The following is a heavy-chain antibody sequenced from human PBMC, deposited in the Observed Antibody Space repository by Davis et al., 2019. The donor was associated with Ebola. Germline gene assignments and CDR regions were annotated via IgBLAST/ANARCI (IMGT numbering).Heavy chain of an antibody. CDR3: ARERHYDFWSGYYTGYYYYGMDV. D-gene: IGHD3-3*01. CDR1: APSFSGYY. V-gene: IGHV4-34*01. CDR2: INHSGST. J-gene: IGHJ6*02. Sequence: PSQCLSLTYVLYAPSFSGYYSPRLRPPPGKGMAWIGEINHSGSTNYNPSLKSRVTISVETSKNQFSLKLSSVTAADTAVYYCARERHYDFWSGYYTGYYYYGMDVWGQGTTVTVSS.